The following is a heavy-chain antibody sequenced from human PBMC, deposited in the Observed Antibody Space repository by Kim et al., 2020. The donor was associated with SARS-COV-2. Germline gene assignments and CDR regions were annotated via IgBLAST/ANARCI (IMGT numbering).Heavy chain of an antibody. CDR2: T. J-gene: IGHJ4*02. V-gene: IGHV4-39*01. CDR3: ARLGLLYYFDY. Sequence: TSYNPSLKSRVTISVDTSKNQFSLKLSSVTAADTAVYYCARLGLLYYFDYWGQGTLVTVSS.